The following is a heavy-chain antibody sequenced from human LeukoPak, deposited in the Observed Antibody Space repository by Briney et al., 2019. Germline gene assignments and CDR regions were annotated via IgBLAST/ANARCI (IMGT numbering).Heavy chain of an antibody. CDR1: GGSISSYY. Sequence: PSETLSLTCTVSGGSISSYYWSWIRQPPGKELEWIGYIYSTGSTSYNPSLKSRVTISVDTSKNQFSLKLSSVTAADTAVYYCARGPDSSSSNWFDPWGQGTLVTVSS. J-gene: IGHJ5*02. CDR3: ARGPDSSSSNWFDP. V-gene: IGHV4-59*12. CDR2: IYSTGST. D-gene: IGHD6-6*01.